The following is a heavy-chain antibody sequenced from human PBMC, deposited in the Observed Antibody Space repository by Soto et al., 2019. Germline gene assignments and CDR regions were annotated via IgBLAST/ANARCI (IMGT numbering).Heavy chain of an antibody. D-gene: IGHD4-4*01. Sequence: RXEFLKISFKGSGYSFTSYWIGWVGQIPGKGLEWMGIIYPGDSDTRYSPSFQGQVTISADKSISTAYLQWSSLKASDTAMYYCARRSGGYSTYYYYYGMDVWGQGTTVTVSS. CDR1: GYSFTSYW. CDR3: ARRSGGYSTYYYYYGMDV. CDR2: IYPGDSDT. V-gene: IGHV5-51*01. J-gene: IGHJ6*02.